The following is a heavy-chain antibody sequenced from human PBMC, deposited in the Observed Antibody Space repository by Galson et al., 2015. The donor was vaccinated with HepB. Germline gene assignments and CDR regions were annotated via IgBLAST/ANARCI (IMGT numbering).Heavy chain of an antibody. J-gene: IGHJ6*03. CDR1: GFTFSDYY. D-gene: IGHD3-9*01. CDR3: ARGGSIFSYYYMDV. V-gene: IGHV3-11*01. CDR2: IGSSGGNI. Sequence: SLRLSCAASGFTFSDYYMSWIRQAPGKGLEWVSYIGSSGGNIHYADSVKGRFTISRDNAKNSLFLQVNSLRAEDTAVYYCARGGSIFSYYYMDVWGNGTTVTVSS.